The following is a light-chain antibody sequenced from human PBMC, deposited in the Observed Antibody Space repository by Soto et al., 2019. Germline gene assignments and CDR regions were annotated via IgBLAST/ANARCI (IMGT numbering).Light chain of an antibody. CDR2: AVS. V-gene: IGLV2-14*03. CDR1: SSDIGSYNH. Sequence: QAVLIQPASVSGAPGQSITISCSGTSSDIGSYNHVAWYQQFPGKSPKLMIYAVSDRPSGVSDRFSGSKSGIKASLTISGLQTEDEADYYCISYTDRQSYLFGNGTTVTVL. J-gene: IGLJ1*01. CDR3: ISYTDRQSYL.